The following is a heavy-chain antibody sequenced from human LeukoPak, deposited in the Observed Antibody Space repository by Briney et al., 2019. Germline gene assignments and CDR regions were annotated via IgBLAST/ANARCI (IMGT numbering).Heavy chain of an antibody. D-gene: IGHD5-18*01. Sequence: PSETLSLTCAVSGGSISSSNWWSWVRQPPGKGLEWIGEINHSGSTNYNPSLKSRVTISVDTSKNQFSLKLSSVTAADTAVYYCARDTVDTAMANRRGGYYYYMDVWGKGTTVTISS. CDR3: ARDTVDTAMANRRGGYYYYMDV. J-gene: IGHJ6*03. CDR2: INHSGST. CDR1: GGSISSSNW. V-gene: IGHV4-4*02.